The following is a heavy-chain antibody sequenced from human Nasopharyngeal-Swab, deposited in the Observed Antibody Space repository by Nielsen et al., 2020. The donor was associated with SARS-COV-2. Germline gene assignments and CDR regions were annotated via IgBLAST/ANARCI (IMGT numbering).Heavy chain of an antibody. CDR3: ARGDCGSTSCQPPEDY. D-gene: IGHD2-2*01. V-gene: IGHV5-51*01. CDR1: GYSFTSYW. Sequence: GESLKISCKGSGYSFTSYWIGWVRQMPGKGLEWMGIIYPGDSDTRYSPSFQGQVTISADKSISTAYLQWSSLKASDTAMYYCARGDCGSTSCQPPEDYWGQGTLVTVSS. CDR2: IYPGDSDT. J-gene: IGHJ4*02.